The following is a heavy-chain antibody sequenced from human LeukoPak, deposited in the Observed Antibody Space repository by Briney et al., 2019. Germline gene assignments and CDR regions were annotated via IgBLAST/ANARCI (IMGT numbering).Heavy chain of an antibody. J-gene: IGHJ3*02. D-gene: IGHD6-19*01. CDR2: ISGSGGST. CDR1: GFTFRSYV. V-gene: IGHV3-23*01. CDR3: ARPYSSGGDAFDI. Sequence: GGSLKVFCAASGFTFRSYVKSWVRQAPGKGLEWVSAISGSGGSTYYADSVKGRFTISRDNSKNTLYLQMNNLRAEDTAVYYCARPYSSGGDAFDIWGQGSMVTVSS.